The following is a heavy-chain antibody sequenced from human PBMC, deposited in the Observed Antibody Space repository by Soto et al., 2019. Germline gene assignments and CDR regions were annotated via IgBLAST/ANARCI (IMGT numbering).Heavy chain of an antibody. J-gene: IGHJ5*02. V-gene: IGHV2-5*02. D-gene: IGHD4-17*01. CDR2: IYWDDDK. CDR3: AHRTSTGTRWFDP. Sequence: QITLKESGPTLAKPTQTLTLTCTFSGFSLTTSGAVVGWIRQTPGKALECLPLIYWDDDKRYSPSLKSRLTLTKDTSKDQGVLTMTNMDPADTATYFCAHRTSTGTRWFDPWGQGTLVTV. CDR1: GFSLTTSGAV.